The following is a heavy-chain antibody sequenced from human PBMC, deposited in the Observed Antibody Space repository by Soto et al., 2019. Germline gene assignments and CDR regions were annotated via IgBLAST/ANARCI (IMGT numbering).Heavy chain of an antibody. J-gene: IGHJ3*02. CDR1: GFTFSGHW. CDR3: AREAGYCSRTSCYRRAFDT. Sequence: EVQLVESGGDLVQPGGFLRLSCAASGFTFSGHWMHWVRQVPGKGLEWVSRINTDGGSSAYADSVKGRFTISRDNAKNTLYLQMSGLRAEDTAVYYCAREAGYCSRTSCYRRAFDTWGQGTTVTVSS. CDR2: INTDGGSS. D-gene: IGHD2-2*01. V-gene: IGHV3-74*03.